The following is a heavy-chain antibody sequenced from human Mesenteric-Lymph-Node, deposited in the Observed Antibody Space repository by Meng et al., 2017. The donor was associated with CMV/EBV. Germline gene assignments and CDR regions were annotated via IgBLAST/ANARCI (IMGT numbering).Heavy chain of an antibody. Sequence: GESLKISCVVSGFTVSNNYMSWVRQAPGKGLEWVSVIYSGGSTYYADSVKGRFTISRDNSKNTLYLQMNSLRAEDTAVYYCARGPDYFDYWGQGTLVTVSS. V-gene: IGHV3-53*01. CDR3: ARGPDYFDY. CDR1: GFTVSNNY. CDR2: IYSGGST. J-gene: IGHJ4*02.